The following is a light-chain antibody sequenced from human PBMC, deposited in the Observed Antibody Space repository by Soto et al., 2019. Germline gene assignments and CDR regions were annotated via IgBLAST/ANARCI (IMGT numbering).Light chain of an antibody. Sequence: EIVLTQSPGTLYLSPGERATLSCRASQSVSSSYLAWYQQKPGQAPRLLIYGASSRATGSPDRFSGSGTGTDFTLAISRLEPEDFAVYYCQQYGSSPLTVGGGTKVEIK. CDR2: GAS. J-gene: IGKJ4*01. CDR3: QQYGSSPLT. CDR1: QSVSSSY. V-gene: IGKV3-20*01.